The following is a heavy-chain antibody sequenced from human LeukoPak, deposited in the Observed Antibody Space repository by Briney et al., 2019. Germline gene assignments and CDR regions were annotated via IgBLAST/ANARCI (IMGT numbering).Heavy chain of an antibody. CDR2: IYHSGST. J-gene: IGHJ6*03. CDR1: GYSISSGYY. V-gene: IGHV4-38-2*01. CDR3: ARGTGVVRPGYYHMDV. Sequence: SETLSLTCAVSGYSISSGYYWGWIRQPPGKGLEWIGSIYHSGSTYYNPSLKSRVTISVDTSKNQFSLKLSSVTAADTAVYYCARGTGVVRPGYYHMDVWGKGTTVTVSS. D-gene: IGHD3-3*01.